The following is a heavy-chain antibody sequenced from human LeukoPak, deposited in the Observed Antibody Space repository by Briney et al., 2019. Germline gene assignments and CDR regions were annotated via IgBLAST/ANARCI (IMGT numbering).Heavy chain of an antibody. CDR2: INHSGST. Sequence: PSETLSLTCAVYGGSSSGYYWSWIRQPPGKGLEWIGEINHSGSTNYNPSLKSRVTISVDTSKNQFSLKLSSVTAADTAVYYCARGYSYGYGEFDYWGQGTLVTVSS. CDR1: GGSSSGYY. V-gene: IGHV4-34*01. J-gene: IGHJ4*02. CDR3: ARGYSYGYGEFDY. D-gene: IGHD5-18*01.